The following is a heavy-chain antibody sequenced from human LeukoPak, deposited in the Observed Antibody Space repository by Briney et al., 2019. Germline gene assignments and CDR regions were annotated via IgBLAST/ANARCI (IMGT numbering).Heavy chain of an antibody. CDR1: GGSIKSNNW. D-gene: IGHD3-3*01. J-gene: IGHJ4*02. CDR3: ARVGYDFWSGYENPFDY. Sequence: PSETLSLTCAVSGGSIKSNNWWSWVRQPPGKGLEWIGEIYHSGSTNYNPSLKSRVTISVDTSKNQFSLKLSSVTAADTAVYYCARVGYDFWSGYENPFDYWGQGTLVTVSS. V-gene: IGHV4-4*02. CDR2: IYHSGST.